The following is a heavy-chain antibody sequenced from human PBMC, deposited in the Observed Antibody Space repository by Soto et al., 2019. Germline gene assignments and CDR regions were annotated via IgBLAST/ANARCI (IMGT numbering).Heavy chain of an antibody. CDR3: ARDHRDADRYLGWYYFYGMDV. Sequence: QVQLVESGGGVVQPGRSLRLSCAASGFTFSNHAIHWVRQAPGKGLEWVAVTWYDGSQQYYADSVKGRFTISRDNSRSTVDLQMNSLRDDDTAVYYCARDHRDADRYLGWYYFYGMDVWGQGTTVTVSS. D-gene: IGHD3-9*01. J-gene: IGHJ6*02. V-gene: IGHV3-33*01. CDR2: TWYDGSQQ. CDR1: GFTFSNHA.